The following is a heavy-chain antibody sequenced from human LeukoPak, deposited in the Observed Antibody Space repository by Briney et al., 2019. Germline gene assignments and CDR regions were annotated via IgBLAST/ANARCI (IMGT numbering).Heavy chain of an antibody. CDR3: ARGNQLRHY. J-gene: IGHJ4*02. V-gene: IGHV4-39*01. Sequence: PSETLSLTCTVSGGSISSSSYYWGWIRQPPGKGLEWIGSIYYSGSTYYNPSLKSRVTISVDTSKNQFSLKLSSVTAADTVVYYCARGNQLRHYWGQGTLVTVSS. CDR2: IYYSGST. D-gene: IGHD2-2*01. CDR1: GGSISSSSYY.